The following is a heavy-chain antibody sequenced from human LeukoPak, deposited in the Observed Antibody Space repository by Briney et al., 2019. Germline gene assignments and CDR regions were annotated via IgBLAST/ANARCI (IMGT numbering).Heavy chain of an antibody. Sequence: GESLKISCKGSGYSFTSYWIGWVRQMPGKGLEWMGIIYPGDSDTRYGPSFQGQVTISADKSISTAYLQWSSLKASDTAMYYCARHYDYVWGSYRSPRNWFDPWGQGTLATVSS. CDR1: GYSFTSYW. CDR3: ARHYDYVWGSYRSPRNWFDP. V-gene: IGHV5-51*01. J-gene: IGHJ5*02. CDR2: IYPGDSDT. D-gene: IGHD3-16*02.